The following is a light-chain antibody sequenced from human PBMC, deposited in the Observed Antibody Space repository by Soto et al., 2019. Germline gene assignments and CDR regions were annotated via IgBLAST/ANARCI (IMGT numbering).Light chain of an antibody. CDR2: TAS. J-gene: IGKJ4*01. Sequence: DIQMTQSPSSVSASVGDRVTITCRASQDISNYLAWYQQKPGKAPNLLIYTASSLQSGVPSKFSGSGSGTDFTLTISSLQPEDVATYYCQQTNSVPRTFGGGTKVESK. V-gene: IGKV1-12*01. CDR1: QDISNY. CDR3: QQTNSVPRT.